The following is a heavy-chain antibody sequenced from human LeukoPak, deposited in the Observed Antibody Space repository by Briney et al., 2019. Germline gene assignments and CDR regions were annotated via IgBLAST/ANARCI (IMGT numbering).Heavy chain of an antibody. Sequence: PGRSLRLSCAASGFTFSDYYMSWIRQAPGKGLEWVSYISSSGSTIYYADSVKGRFTISRDSAKNSLYLQMNSLRAEDTAVYYCARAPRVDYMDVWGKGTTVTVSS. CDR1: GFTFSDYY. D-gene: IGHD2-15*01. CDR3: ARAPRVDYMDV. J-gene: IGHJ6*03. CDR2: ISSSGSTI. V-gene: IGHV3-11*04.